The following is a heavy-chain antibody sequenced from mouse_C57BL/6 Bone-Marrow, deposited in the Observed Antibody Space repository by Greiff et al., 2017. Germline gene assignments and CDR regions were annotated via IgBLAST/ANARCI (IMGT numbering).Heavy chain of an antibody. V-gene: IGHV14-4*01. CDR1: GFNIKDDY. CDR2: IDPENGDT. CDR3: TTYYVAMDY. Sequence: VQLQQSGAELVRPGASVKLSCTASGFNIKDDYMHWVKQRPEQGLEWIGWIDPENGDTESASKFQGKATITADTSSNTAYLQLSSLTSEDTAVYYCTTYYVAMDYWGQGTSVNVSS. J-gene: IGHJ4*01. D-gene: IGHD1-1*01.